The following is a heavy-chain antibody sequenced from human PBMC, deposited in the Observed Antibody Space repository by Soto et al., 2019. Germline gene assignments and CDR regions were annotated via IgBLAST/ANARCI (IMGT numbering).Heavy chain of an antibody. D-gene: IGHD2-15*01. CDR1: GYSFISYW. V-gene: IGHV5-51*01. Sequence: RXESLTISCKTSGYSFISYWVAWVRQLPGKGLEWMGTFYPGDSTSTYSPSFQGQVTISVDTSITTAYLQLNSLKASDTAMYYCARIIGYCRNNDCSWTFDVWGQGTMVTV. CDR3: ARIIGYCRNNDCSWTFDV. CDR2: FYPGDSTS. J-gene: IGHJ3*01.